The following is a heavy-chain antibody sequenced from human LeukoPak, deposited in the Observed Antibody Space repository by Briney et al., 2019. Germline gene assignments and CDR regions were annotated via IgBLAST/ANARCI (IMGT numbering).Heavy chain of an antibody. CDR3: ARERLYTYGPDY. CDR2: ISGSGGST. D-gene: IGHD5-18*01. CDR1: GFTFSSYA. V-gene: IGHV3-23*01. Sequence: PGGSLRLSCTASGFTFSSYAMSWVRQAPGKGLEWVSTISGSGGSTYYADSVKGRFTISRDNSKNTLYLQINSLRAEDTAVYYCARERLYTYGPDYWGQGTLVTVSS. J-gene: IGHJ4*02.